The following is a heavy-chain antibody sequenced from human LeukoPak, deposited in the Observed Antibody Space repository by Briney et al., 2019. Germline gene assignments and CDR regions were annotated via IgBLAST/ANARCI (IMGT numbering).Heavy chain of an antibody. Sequence: PSETLSLTCAVYGGSFSGYYWSWIRQPPGKGLEWIGEINHSGSTNYNPSLKSRVTISVDTSKNQFSLKLSSVTAADTAVYYCARGGYFDRLLSWGQGTLVTVSS. D-gene: IGHD3-9*01. CDR1: GGSFSGYY. CDR3: ARGGYFDRLLS. J-gene: IGHJ4*02. CDR2: INHSGST. V-gene: IGHV4-34*01.